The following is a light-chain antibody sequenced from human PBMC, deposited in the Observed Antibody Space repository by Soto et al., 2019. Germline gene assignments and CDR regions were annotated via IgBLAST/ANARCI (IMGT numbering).Light chain of an antibody. V-gene: IGLV2-23*02. CDR1: SSDVGSYKL. Sequence: QSVLTQPASVSGSPGQSITISCTGTSSDVGSYKLVSWYQQHPGKAPKLMISEVSKRPSGISDRFSGSKSGSTASLTISGXXAEXXAXXXXCSYXGXSTHTVFGGGTQLTVL. J-gene: IGLJ7*01. CDR3: CSYXGXSTHTV. CDR2: EVS.